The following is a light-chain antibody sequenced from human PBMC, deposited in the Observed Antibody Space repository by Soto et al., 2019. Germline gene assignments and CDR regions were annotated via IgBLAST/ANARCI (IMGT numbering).Light chain of an antibody. V-gene: IGKV3-15*01. CDR2: GAS. CDR1: QSVSSN. CDR3: QQYYTSPPT. Sequence: EILSTQSPTNLSESPGERATLSCRASQSVSSNLAWYQQKPGQAPRLFIYGASTRAAGVPAGFSGSGSGTEFTLTISSLQPKDFATYYCQQYYTSPPTFGRGTKVDIK. J-gene: IGKJ4*01.